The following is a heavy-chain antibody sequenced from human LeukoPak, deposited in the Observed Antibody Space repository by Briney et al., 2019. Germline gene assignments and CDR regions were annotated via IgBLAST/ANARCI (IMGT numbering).Heavy chain of an antibody. CDR2: IASDGTDT. CDR1: GFSFSTSW. D-gene: IGHD3-22*01. Sequence: PGGSLRLSCAASGFSFSTSWFYWVRQPPGRGLVWVSRIASDGTDTKYADSVKGRFTISRDNAKNTVFLQMSSLRADDTAVYYCARAPAGSGSSGSWAFHIWGQGTKVTVSS. V-gene: IGHV3-74*03. J-gene: IGHJ3*02. CDR3: ARAPAGSGSSGSWAFHI.